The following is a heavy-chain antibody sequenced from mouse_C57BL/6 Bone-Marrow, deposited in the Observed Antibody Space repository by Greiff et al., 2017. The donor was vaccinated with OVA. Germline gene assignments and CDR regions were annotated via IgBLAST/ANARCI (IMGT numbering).Heavy chain of an antibody. Sequence: VKLQESGPGLVQPSQSLSITCTVSGFSLTSYGVHWVRQSPGKGLEWLGVIWSGGSTDYNAAFISRLSISKDNSKSQVFFKMNSLQADDTAIYYCATSSIYYDYWYFDVWGTGTTVTVSS. CDR1: GFSLTSYG. V-gene: IGHV2-2*01. CDR3: ATSSIYYDYWYFDV. J-gene: IGHJ1*03. D-gene: IGHD2-4*01. CDR2: IWSGGST.